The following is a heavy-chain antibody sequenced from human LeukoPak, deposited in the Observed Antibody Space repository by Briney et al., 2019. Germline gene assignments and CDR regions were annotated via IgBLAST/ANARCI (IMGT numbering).Heavy chain of an antibody. J-gene: IGHJ4*02. V-gene: IGHV1-8*02. D-gene: IGHD2-15*01. CDR2: MNPNSGNT. CDR1: RYTFSSYD. CDR3: ARAECSGGSSSYYYFDY. Sequence: ASVKVSSKASRYTFSSYDINWVRQATGQGLEWMGWMNPNSGNTGYAQKFQGRVTRTRNTSIRTAYMELSSLRSEDTAVYYCARAECSGGSSSYYYFDYWGQGTLVTVSS.